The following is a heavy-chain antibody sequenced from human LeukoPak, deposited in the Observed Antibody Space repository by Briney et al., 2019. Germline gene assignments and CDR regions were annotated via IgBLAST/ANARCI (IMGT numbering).Heavy chain of an antibody. CDR3: ARGRPTVTTAYFDY. J-gene: IGHJ4*02. D-gene: IGHD4-17*01. CDR1: GGSFSGYY. Sequence: SETLSLTCAVYGGSFSGYYWSWIRQPPGKGLEWIGEINHSGTTNYNPSLKTRVTISVDTSKNQFYLKLTSVTAADTAVYYCARGRPTVTTAYFDYWGQGTLVTVSS. CDR2: INHSGTT. V-gene: IGHV4-34*01.